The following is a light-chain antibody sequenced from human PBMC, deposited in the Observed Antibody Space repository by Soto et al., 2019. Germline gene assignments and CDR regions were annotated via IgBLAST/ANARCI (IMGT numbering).Light chain of an antibody. Sequence: DIQMTQSPSTLSASVGDRVTITCRASQSSSSWLAWYQQRPGKPPKLLIYKASTLESGVPSRFSGSGSGTEFTLSIGSLQPDDFATYYCQHYNTYSPWTFGQGTKVEIK. J-gene: IGKJ1*01. V-gene: IGKV1-5*03. CDR2: KAS. CDR1: QSSSSW. CDR3: QHYNTYSPWT.